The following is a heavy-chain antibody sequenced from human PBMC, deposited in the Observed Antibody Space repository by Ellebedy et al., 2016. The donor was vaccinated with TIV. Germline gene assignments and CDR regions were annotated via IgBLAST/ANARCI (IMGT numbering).Heavy chain of an antibody. V-gene: IGHV3-30*07. J-gene: IGHJ4*02. CDR1: GFPFSNYA. CDR3: ASAGVGRTPFDY. Sequence: GGSLRLSCAVSGFPFSNYAMHWVRQAPGKGLEWVAVVAYDSGKMKYHLESVRGRFIVSRDNSKNTLYLEMNSLRAEDAAVYFCASAGVGRTPFDYWGQGTLVTVSS. CDR2: VAYDSGKMK. D-gene: IGHD2-8*01.